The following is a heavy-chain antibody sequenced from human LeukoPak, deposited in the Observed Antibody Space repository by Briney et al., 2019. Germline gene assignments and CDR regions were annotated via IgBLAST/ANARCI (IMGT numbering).Heavy chain of an antibody. CDR3: AKYTNYYDSSGYYWDYFDY. D-gene: IGHD3-22*01. V-gene: IGHV3-11*01. Sequence: GGSLRLSCAASGFTFSDYYMSWIRQAPGKGLEWVSYISSSGSTIYYADSVKGRFTISRDNAKNSLYLQMNSLRAEDTAVYYCAKYTNYYDSSGYYWDYFDYWGQGTLVTVSS. CDR1: GFTFSDYY. CDR2: ISSSGSTI. J-gene: IGHJ4*02.